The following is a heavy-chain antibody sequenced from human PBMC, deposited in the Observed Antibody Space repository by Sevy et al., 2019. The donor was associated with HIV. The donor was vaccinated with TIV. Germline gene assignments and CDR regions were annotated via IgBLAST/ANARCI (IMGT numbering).Heavy chain of an antibody. CDR2: ISWNSGSI. D-gene: IGHD3-3*01. CDR3: AKDLRDFVGVVPYFDH. V-gene: IGHV3-9*01. J-gene: IGHJ4*02. CDR1: GFTFDDYA. Sequence: GGSLRLSCAASGFTFDDYAMHWVRQAPGKGLEWVSGISWNSGSIGYADSVKGRFTISRDNAKNSLYLQMNSLRAEDTALYYCAKDLRDFVGVVPYFDHRGQGTLVTVSS.